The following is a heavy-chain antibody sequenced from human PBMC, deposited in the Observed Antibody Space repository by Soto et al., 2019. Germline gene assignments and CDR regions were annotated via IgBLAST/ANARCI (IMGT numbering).Heavy chain of an antibody. Sequence: QVHLVQSGAEVKKPGASVKVSCKGSGYTFTSYGITWVRQAPGQGLEWMGWISAHNGNTDYAQKLQGRVTVTRDTSPSTAYMELWSRRSDDTAVYYCARGRYGDYWGQGALVTVSS. CDR2: ISAHNGNT. CDR3: ARGRYGDY. D-gene: IGHD1-1*01. J-gene: IGHJ4*02. CDR1: GYTFTSYG. V-gene: IGHV1-18*01.